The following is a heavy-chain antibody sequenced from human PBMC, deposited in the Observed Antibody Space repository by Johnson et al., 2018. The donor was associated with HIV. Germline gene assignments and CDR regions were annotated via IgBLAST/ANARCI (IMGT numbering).Heavy chain of an antibody. CDR2: ISYDGSNK. Sequence: QVQLVESGGGVVRPGGSLRLSCAASGFTFSSYGMHWVRQAPGKGLEWVAVISYDGSNKYYADSVKGRFTISRDNSTNTLYLQMNSLRAKDTAVFYCANGGYAFDIWGQGTMVTVAS. J-gene: IGHJ3*02. CDR3: ANGGYAFDI. CDR1: GFTFSSYG. V-gene: IGHV3-30*18. D-gene: IGHD1-1*01.